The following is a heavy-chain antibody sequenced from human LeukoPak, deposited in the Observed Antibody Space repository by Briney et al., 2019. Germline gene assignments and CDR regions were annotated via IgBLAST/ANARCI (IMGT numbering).Heavy chain of an antibody. CDR2: IC. Sequence: RGESLKISCKGSGYSFPNYWIGWVRQMPGKGLEWMGIICKPSFQGQVTISADKSISTAYLQWSSLKASDTAMYYCARSRAEKVPVWGSYRHHDAFDIWGQGTRVTVSP. CDR1: GYSFPNYW. V-gene: IGHV5-51*01. D-gene: IGHD3-16*02. CDR3: ARSRAEKVPVWGSYRHHDAFDI. J-gene: IGHJ3*02.